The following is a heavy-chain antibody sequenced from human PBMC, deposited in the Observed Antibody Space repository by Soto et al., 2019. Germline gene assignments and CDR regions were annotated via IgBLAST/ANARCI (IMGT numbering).Heavy chain of an antibody. J-gene: IGHJ6*02. V-gene: IGHV4-59*01. D-gene: IGHD5-12*01. CDR3: ARAGSPNSGYGGGYGMDV. Sequence: SETLSLTCTVSGGSISSYYWSWIRQPPGKGLEWIGYIYYSGSTNYNPPLKSRVTISVDTSKNQFSLKLSSVTAADTAVYYCARAGSPNSGYGGGYGMDVWGQGATVTVSS. CDR1: GGSISSYY. CDR2: IYYSGST.